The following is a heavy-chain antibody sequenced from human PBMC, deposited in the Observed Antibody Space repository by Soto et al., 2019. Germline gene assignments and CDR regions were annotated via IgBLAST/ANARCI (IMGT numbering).Heavy chain of an antibody. Sequence: PGGSLRLSCAASGFTFSSYSMNWVRQAPGKGLEWVSSISSSSSYIYYADSVKGRFTISRDNAKNSLYLQMNSLRAEGTAVYYCAKTPQLRYFDWLPVGDQNWFDPWGQGTLVTVSS. CDR1: GFTFSSYS. J-gene: IGHJ5*02. D-gene: IGHD3-9*01. CDR3: AKTPQLRYFDWLPVGDQNWFDP. V-gene: IGHV3-21*01. CDR2: ISSSSSYI.